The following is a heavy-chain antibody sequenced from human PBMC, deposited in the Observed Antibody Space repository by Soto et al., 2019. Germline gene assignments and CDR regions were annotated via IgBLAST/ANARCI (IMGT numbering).Heavy chain of an antibody. J-gene: IGHJ3*01. D-gene: IGHD4-17*01. CDR3: AGDLMSKYGDFASFHV. CDR1: GYTFTSYG. Sequence: QVQLVQSGAEVKNPGASVKVSCKASGYTFTSYGVSWVRQAPGHGLEWLGWISTYNGNANYAQKFQDRVRLTADIATSTSYMDLGSLSSDDTAVYYCAGDLMSKYGDFASFHVWRQGTMITVSS. CDR2: ISTYNGNA. V-gene: IGHV1-18*01.